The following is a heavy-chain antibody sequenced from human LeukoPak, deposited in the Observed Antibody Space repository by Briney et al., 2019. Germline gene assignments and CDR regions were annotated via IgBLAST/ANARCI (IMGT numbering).Heavy chain of an antibody. D-gene: IGHD4-17*01. CDR1: GFTFSSYE. CDR2: ISSSGSTI. V-gene: IGHV3-48*03. Sequence: GGSLRLSCAASGFTFSSYEMNWIRQAPGKGLEWVSYISSSGSTIYYADSVKSRFTISRDNAKNSLYLQMNSLRAEDTAVYYCARDPDDYGDYEGFDYWGQGTLVTVSS. CDR3: ARDPDDYGDYEGFDY. J-gene: IGHJ4*02.